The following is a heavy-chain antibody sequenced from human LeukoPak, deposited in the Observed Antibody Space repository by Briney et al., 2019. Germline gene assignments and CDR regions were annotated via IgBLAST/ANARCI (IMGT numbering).Heavy chain of an antibody. CDR1: GGSVSSSSYY. D-gene: IGHD3-10*01. Sequence: PSETLSLTCTVSGGSVSSSSYYWSWIRQPAGKGLEWIGHIYTTGSTNYNPSLKSRVTISLDTSKNQFSLKLSSVTAADTAVYYCARGAYFYGSGMNWFDPWGQGTLITVSS. J-gene: IGHJ5*02. CDR2: IYTTGST. V-gene: IGHV4-61*09. CDR3: ARGAYFYGSGMNWFDP.